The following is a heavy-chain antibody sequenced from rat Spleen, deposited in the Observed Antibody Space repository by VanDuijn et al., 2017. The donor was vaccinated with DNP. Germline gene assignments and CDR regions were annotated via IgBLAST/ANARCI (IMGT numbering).Heavy chain of an antibody. CDR1: GFTFSDYN. Sequence: EVQLVESGGGLVQPGRSRKLSCAASGFTFSDYNMSWVRQAPTGGLEWVASINSDGSSTYYRDSVKGRFTISRDNARSNLYLQMDSLRSEDTATYYCTTLNYYASLSGYFDYWGQGVMVTVSS. J-gene: IGHJ2*01. D-gene: IGHD1-12*01. CDR2: INSDGSST. CDR3: TTLNYYASLSGYFDY. V-gene: IGHV5S10*01.